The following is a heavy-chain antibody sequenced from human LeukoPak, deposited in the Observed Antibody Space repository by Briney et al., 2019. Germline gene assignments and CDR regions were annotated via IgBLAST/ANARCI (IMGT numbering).Heavy chain of an antibody. V-gene: IGHV4-38-2*02. CDR2: IYHSGST. Sequence: SETLSLTCTVSGYSISSGYYWGWIRQPPGKGLEWIGSIYHSGSTYYNPSLKSRVTISVDTSKNQFSLKLSSVTAADTAVYYCARGGYPRYYYDSSGYDAFDIWGQGTMVTVSS. D-gene: IGHD3-22*01. J-gene: IGHJ3*02. CDR1: GYSISSGYY. CDR3: ARGGYPRYYYDSSGYDAFDI.